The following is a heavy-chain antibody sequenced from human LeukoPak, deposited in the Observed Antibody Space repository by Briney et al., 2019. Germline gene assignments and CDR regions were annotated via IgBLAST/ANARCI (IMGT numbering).Heavy chain of an antibody. D-gene: IGHD1-26*01. CDR2: MNPNSGNT. J-gene: IGHJ4*02. Sequence: ASVKVSCKASGYTFTSYEINWVRQATGQGLEWMGWMNPNSGNTGYAQKFQGRVTMTRNTSISTAYMELSSLRSEDTAVYYCARVGGATSPPLYWGQGTLVTVSS. V-gene: IGHV1-8*01. CDR1: GYTFTSYE. CDR3: ARVGGATSPPLY.